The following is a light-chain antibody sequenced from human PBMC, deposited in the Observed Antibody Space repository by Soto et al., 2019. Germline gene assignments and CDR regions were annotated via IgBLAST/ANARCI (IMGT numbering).Light chain of an antibody. Sequence: EIVMTQSPATLSVSPGERATLSCRASQSVSSNLVWYQQKPGQAATLLIYYASTRATGIPARFSGSGSGTDFTLTISSLQPEDFAVYYCQQYTSSPALTFGEGTKLEIK. V-gene: IGKV3-15*01. CDR1: QSVSSN. CDR3: QQYTSSPALT. CDR2: YAS. J-gene: IGKJ4*01.